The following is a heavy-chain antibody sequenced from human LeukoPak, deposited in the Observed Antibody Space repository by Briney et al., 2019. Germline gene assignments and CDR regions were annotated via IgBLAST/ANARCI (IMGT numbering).Heavy chain of an antibody. V-gene: IGHV3-30-3*01. CDR3: ARVVAAAGNFDY. D-gene: IGHD6-13*01. Sequence: GRSLRLSCAASGFTFSSYAMHWVRQAPGKGLEWVAVISYDGSNKYYADSVKGRFTISRDNSKNTLYLQMNSLRAEGTAVYYCARVVAAAGNFDYWGQGTLVTVSS. J-gene: IGHJ4*02. CDR1: GFTFSSYA. CDR2: ISYDGSNK.